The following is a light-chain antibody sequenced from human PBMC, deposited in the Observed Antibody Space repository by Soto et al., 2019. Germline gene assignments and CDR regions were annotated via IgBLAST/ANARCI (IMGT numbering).Light chain of an antibody. CDR3: ATWDDRLSGPV. CDR1: NSNIGSNA. J-gene: IGLJ3*02. CDR2: TNN. V-gene: IGLV1-44*01. Sequence: QSVLPQPPSASGTPGQRVTISCSGSNSNIGSNAVHWYQQVPGTAPRILIYTNNQRPTGVPDRFSGSKSGTSASLAISGPQSEDEADYYCATWDDRLSGPVFGGGTKLTVL.